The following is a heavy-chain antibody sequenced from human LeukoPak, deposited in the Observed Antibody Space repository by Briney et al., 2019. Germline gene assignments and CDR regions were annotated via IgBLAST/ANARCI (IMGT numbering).Heavy chain of an antibody. CDR2: IRGKADNYAT. CDR1: GFTFSGSA. J-gene: IGHJ4*02. V-gene: IGHV3-73*01. Sequence: GGSLRLSCAGSGFTFSGSAVHWVRQATGKGLEWVGRIRGKADNYATVYAASVEGRFTMSRDDSRKTAYLQMNSLKIEDTAVYYCTRLAAIGSAWGQGTLVTVSS. CDR3: TRLAAIGSA. D-gene: IGHD3-10*01.